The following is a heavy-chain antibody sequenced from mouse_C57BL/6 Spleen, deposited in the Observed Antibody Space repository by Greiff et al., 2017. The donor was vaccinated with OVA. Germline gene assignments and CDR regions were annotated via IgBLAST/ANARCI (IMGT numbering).Heavy chain of an antibody. V-gene: IGHV1-82*01. D-gene: IGHD2-4*01. Sequence: VQLQQSGPELVKPGASVKISCKASGYAFSSSWMNWVKQRPGKGLEWIGRIYPGDGDTNYNGKFKGKATLTADKSSSTAYMQLSSLTSEDSAVYFCARAGDYDSYYAMDYWGQGTSVTVSS. J-gene: IGHJ4*01. CDR2: IYPGDGDT. CDR3: ARAGDYDSYYAMDY. CDR1: GYAFSSSW.